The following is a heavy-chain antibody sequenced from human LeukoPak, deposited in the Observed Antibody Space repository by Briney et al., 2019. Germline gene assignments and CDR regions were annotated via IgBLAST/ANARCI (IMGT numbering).Heavy chain of an antibody. J-gene: IGHJ5*02. CDR2: INLSGGST. CDR3: ARHYYDSSGYYPEWFDP. D-gene: IGHD3-22*01. V-gene: IGHV1-46*03. CDR1: GYTFTSYY. Sequence: ASVKVSCKASGYTFTSYYMHWVRQAPGQGLEWMGIINLSGGSTSYAQKFQGRVTMTRDTSTSTVYMELSSLRSEDTAVYYCARHYYDSSGYYPEWFDPWGQGTLVTVSS.